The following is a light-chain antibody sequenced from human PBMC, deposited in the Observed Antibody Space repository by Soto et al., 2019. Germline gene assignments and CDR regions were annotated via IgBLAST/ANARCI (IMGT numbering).Light chain of an antibody. J-gene: IGKJ5*01. CDR1: QNIVNS. CDR2: YAS. V-gene: IGKV1-39*01. Sequence: DIQMTQSPSSLSASVGSRVTITCRASQNIVNSLNWYQQKPGKAPELLIYYASTLQSGVPSRFTGSGSGTAFTLTISNLQPADFATYYCLQTYNTPRTFGQGTRLEI. CDR3: LQTYNTPRT.